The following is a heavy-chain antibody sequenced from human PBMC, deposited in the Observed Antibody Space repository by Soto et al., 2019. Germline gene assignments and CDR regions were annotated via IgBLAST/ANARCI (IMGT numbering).Heavy chain of an antibody. J-gene: IGHJ6*02. CDR1: GFTFSNAW. V-gene: IGHV3-15*07. D-gene: IGHD2-15*01. Sequence: PGGSLRLSCAASGFTFSNAWMNWVRQAPGKGLEWVGRIKSKTDGGTTDYAAPVKGRFTISRDDSKNTLYLQMNSLKTEDTAVYYCTTDQADIGSESGMDVWGQGTTVTVSS. CDR2: IKSKTDGGTT. CDR3: TTDQADIGSESGMDV.